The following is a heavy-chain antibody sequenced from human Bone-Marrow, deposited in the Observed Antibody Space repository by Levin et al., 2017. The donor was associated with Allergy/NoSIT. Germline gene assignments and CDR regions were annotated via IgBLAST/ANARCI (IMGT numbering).Heavy chain of an antibody. V-gene: IGHV4-4*02. CDR2: INHRGTA. CDR1: GVSIDTYNW. CDR3: ARINQASGFKNWFDP. Sequence: SETLSLTCDVSGVSIDTYNWWTWVRQPPGKGLQWIGEINHRGTATYNSSLRSRVLMSVDKSTNQFSLMLNSVTAADTAVYFCARINQASGFKNWFDPWGPGILVAVS. J-gene: IGHJ5*02. D-gene: IGHD6-25*01.